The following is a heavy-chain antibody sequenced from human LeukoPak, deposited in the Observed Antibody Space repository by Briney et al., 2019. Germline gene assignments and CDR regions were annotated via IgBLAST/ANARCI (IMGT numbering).Heavy chain of an antibody. CDR1: GFTFSSYW. J-gene: IGHJ4*02. D-gene: IGHD3-22*01. CDR2: IKQDGSEK. Sequence: GGSLRLSCAASGFTFSSYWMSWVRQAPGKGLEWVANIKQDGSEKYYVDSVKGRFTISRDNAKNSLYLQMNSLRAEDTAVYYCARDPPMGSGYYFDYWGQGTLVTVSS. CDR3: ARDPPMGSGYYFDY. V-gene: IGHV3-7*01.